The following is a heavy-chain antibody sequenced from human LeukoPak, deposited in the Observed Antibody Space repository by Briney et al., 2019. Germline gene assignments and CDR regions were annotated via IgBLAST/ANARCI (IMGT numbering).Heavy chain of an antibody. J-gene: IGHJ4*02. CDR3: ARDWGPYCSSTSCRTGVDY. CDR2: ISGYNGNT. CDR1: GYTFTNYG. D-gene: IGHD2-2*01. Sequence: ASVKVSCKASGYTFTNYGISWVRQAPGQGLEWLGWISGYNGNTKFAQKLQGRVTMTTDTSTSTAYMELRSLRSDDTAVYYCARDWGPYCSSTSCRTGVDYWGQGTLVTVSS. V-gene: IGHV1-18*01.